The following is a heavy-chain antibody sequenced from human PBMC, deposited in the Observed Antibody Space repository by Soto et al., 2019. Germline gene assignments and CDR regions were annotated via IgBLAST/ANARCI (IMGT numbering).Heavy chain of an antibody. CDR2: IYPGDSDT. J-gene: IGHJ6*02. CDR1: GYSFTSYW. Sequence: GESLKISCKGSGYSFTSYWIGWVRQMPGKGLERMGIIYPGDSDTRYSPSFQGQVTISADKSISTAYLQWSSLKASDTAMYYCARETYDSSGYYQGNYYYGMEVWGQGTTVSVSS. CDR3: ARETYDSSGYYQGNYYYGMEV. V-gene: IGHV5-51*01. D-gene: IGHD3-22*01.